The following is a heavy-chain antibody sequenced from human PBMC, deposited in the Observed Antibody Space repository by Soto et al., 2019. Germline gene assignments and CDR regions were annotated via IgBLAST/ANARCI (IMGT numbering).Heavy chain of an antibody. J-gene: IGHJ5*02. CDR2: IYYSGST. D-gene: IGHD3-3*01. Sequence: SETLSLTCTVSGGSISSYYWSWIRQPPGKGLEWIGYIYYSGSTNYNPSLKSRVTISVDTSKNQFSLKLSSVTAADTAVYYCARDNYDFWSGYPNWFDPWGQGTLVTVSS. V-gene: IGHV4-59*01. CDR3: ARDNYDFWSGYPNWFDP. CDR1: GGSISSYY.